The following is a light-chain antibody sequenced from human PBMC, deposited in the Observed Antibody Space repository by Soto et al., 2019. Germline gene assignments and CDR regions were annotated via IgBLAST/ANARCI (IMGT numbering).Light chain of an antibody. Sequence: EIVMTQAAATLSVSRGERATLSCRANQAISSNLAWYQQKPGQAPRLLIYGASTRANDIPGRFSGSGSGIEFTVTVSSLQAEDFAVYYCQHYSNWIGTFGGGTKVEIK. V-gene: IGKV3-15*01. CDR1: QAISSN. J-gene: IGKJ4*01. CDR2: GAS. CDR3: QHYSNWIGT.